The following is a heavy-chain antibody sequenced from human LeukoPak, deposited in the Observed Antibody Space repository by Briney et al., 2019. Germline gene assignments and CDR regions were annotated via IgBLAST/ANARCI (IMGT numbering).Heavy chain of an antibody. D-gene: IGHD3-10*01. Sequence: GGSLRLSCAASGFTVSNDYMTWVRQAPGRGLEWVSLIYGDGTTFYTDSVKGRFTISRDNFKNTLYLQMSSLRPEDTALYYCARDRAGAQSWVALDPWGQGTLVTVSS. CDR1: GFTVSNDY. J-gene: IGHJ5*02. CDR2: IYGDGTT. CDR3: ARDRAGAQSWVALDP. V-gene: IGHV3-66*02.